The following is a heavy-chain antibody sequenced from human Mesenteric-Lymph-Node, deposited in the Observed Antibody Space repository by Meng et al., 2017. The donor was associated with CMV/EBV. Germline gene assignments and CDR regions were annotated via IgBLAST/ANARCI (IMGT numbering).Heavy chain of an antibody. CDR1: GFTSSRYW. CDR2: MNQDGSEI. D-gene: IGHD3-22*01. CDR3: ARLTLRDSSGYVPDY. J-gene: IGHJ4*02. V-gene: IGHV3-7*01. Sequence: GESLKISCAASGFTSSRYWMTWVRQAPGKGLDWLANMNQDGSEIYYVDSVKGRFTISRDNAKNLLYLQMISLRAEDTAVYYCARLTLRDSSGYVPDYWGQGTLVTVSS.